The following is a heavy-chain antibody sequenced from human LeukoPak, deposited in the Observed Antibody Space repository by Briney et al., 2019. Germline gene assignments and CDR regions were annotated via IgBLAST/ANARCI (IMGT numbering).Heavy chain of an antibody. V-gene: IGHV3-30*02. J-gene: IGHJ6*03. CDR1: GFTFSTYA. Sequence: PGGSLRLSCAASGFTFSTYAMHWVRQAPGKGLEWVAFIRYDGSNKYYADSVKGRFTISRDNAKNTLYLQMNSLRAEDTAVYYCAKGRITDKYYMDVWGKGTTVTISS. CDR2: IRYDGSNK. CDR3: AKGRITDKYYMDV. D-gene: IGHD3-3*01.